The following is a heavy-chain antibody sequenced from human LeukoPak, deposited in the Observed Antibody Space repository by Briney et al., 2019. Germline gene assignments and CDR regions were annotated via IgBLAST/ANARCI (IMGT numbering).Heavy chain of an antibody. Sequence: GGSLRLSCAASGFTFSSYAMHWVRQAPDKGLEWVAFISYVVRNKNYADSVKGRFTISRDNSKNTLYLQMNRLRAEDTAVYYCARGGPAKVGARTGSNDYWGQGTLVTVSS. D-gene: IGHD1-26*01. CDR1: GFTFSSYA. CDR3: ARGGPAKVGARTGSNDY. V-gene: IGHV3-30*04. CDR2: ISYVVRNK. J-gene: IGHJ4*02.